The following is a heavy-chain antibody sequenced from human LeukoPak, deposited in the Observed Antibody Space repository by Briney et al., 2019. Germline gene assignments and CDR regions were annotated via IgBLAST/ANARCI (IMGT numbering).Heavy chain of an antibody. CDR2: ISSSGSTI. Sequence: GGSLRLSCAASGFTFSSYEMNWVRQAPGKGLEWVSYISSSGSTIYYADSVKGRFTISRDNPKNTLYLQMNSLRAEDTAVYYCAKASAMIVVVSKHFDYWGQGTLVTVSS. J-gene: IGHJ4*02. CDR1: GFTFSSYE. CDR3: AKASAMIVVVSKHFDY. D-gene: IGHD3-22*01. V-gene: IGHV3-48*03.